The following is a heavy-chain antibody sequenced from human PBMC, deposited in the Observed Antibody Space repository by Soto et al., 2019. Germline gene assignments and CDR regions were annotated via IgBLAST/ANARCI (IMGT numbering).Heavy chain of an antibody. V-gene: IGHV1-3*01. CDR1: GYSFTKYG. D-gene: IGHD2-2*01. CDR2: INPGNGDT. Sequence: QVQLVQSGTEVKKPGASVKVSCKTSGYSFTKYGLHWVRQAPGQRLEWMGWINPGNGDTKYSQKFQGRVTITRDTSATTAYIELSSLRSDDSALCYCALNDCSSTSCYNYYYYGMDVWGQGTTVTVSS. J-gene: IGHJ6*02. CDR3: ALNDCSSTSCYNYYYYGMDV.